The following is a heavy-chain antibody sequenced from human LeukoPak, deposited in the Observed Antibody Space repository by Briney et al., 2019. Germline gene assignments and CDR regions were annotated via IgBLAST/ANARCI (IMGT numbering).Heavy chain of an antibody. Sequence: SETLSLTCTVSGGSISSYYWSWIRQSPGKGLEWIGNIYDSGSTNYNPSLKSRVIISVDTSKNQFSLKLSSVTAADTAVYYCARDITMVRAQGDDYYYYYGMDVWGQGTTVTVSS. V-gene: IGHV4-59*01. CDR3: ARDITMVRAQGDDYYYYYGMDV. D-gene: IGHD3-10*01. J-gene: IGHJ6*02. CDR1: GGSISSYY. CDR2: IYDSGST.